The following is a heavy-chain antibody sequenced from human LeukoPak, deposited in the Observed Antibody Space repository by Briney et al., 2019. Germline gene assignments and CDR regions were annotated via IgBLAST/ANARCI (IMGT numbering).Heavy chain of an antibody. CDR1: GGSVSSSSYY. CDR3: AGQSPYYYDSSGYDY. J-gene: IGHJ4*02. D-gene: IGHD3-22*01. Sequence: PSETLSLTCTVSGGSVSSSSYYWGWIRQPPGKGLEWIGSIYYSGSTYYNPSLKSRVTISVDTSKNQFSLKLSSVTAADTAVYYCAGQSPYYYDSSGYDYWGQGTLVTVSS. CDR2: IYYSGST. V-gene: IGHV4-39*01.